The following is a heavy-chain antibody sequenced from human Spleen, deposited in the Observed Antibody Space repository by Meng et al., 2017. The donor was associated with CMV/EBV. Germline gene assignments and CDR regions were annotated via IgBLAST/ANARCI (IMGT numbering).Heavy chain of an antibody. V-gene: IGHV4-61*01. CDR2: IYYTGSA. CDR3: ARDLYSGDCTDGDCCPHGMDV. J-gene: IGHJ6*02. CDR1: GGSVSGRNHY. Sequence: GSLRLSCTVFGGSVSGRNHYWTWIRQPPGKGLEWIGYIYYTGSATYTSSLKGRVAISIDTSKNQFFLQLDSVTAADTAEYYCARDLYSGDCTDGDCCPHGMDVWGQGTTVTVSS. D-gene: IGHD2-21*02.